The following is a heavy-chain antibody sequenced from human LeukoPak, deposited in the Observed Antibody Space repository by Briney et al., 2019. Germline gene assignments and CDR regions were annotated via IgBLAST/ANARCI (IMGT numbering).Heavy chain of an antibody. V-gene: IGHV4-34*01. Sequence: SETLSLTCAVYGGSFSGYYWSWIRQPPGKGLEWIAESNHSGSTNYNPSLKSRVTISVDTSKNQFSLKLSSVTAADTAVYYCARGHDTIFGVVTPNWFDPWGQGTLVTVSS. J-gene: IGHJ5*02. CDR1: GGSFSGYY. D-gene: IGHD3-3*01. CDR2: SNHSGST. CDR3: ARGHDTIFGVVTPNWFDP.